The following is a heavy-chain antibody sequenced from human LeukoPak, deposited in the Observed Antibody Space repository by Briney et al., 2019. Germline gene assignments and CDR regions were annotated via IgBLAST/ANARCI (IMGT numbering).Heavy chain of an antibody. D-gene: IGHD2-2*01. Sequence: ASVKVSCKASGYTFTIYGISWVRQAPGQGLEWIGWISAYNGNTNYAQKLQGRVTMTTDTSTSTAYMELRSLRSDGTAVYYCARAVVPAARAGNIWFDPWGQGTLVTVSS. V-gene: IGHV1-18*01. CDR2: ISAYNGNT. CDR3: ARAVVPAARAGNIWFDP. J-gene: IGHJ5*02. CDR1: GYTFTIYG.